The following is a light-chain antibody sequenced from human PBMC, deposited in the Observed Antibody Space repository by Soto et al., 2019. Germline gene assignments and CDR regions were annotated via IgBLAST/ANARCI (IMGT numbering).Light chain of an antibody. Sequence: QSVLTQPPSVSGAPGQRVTISCTGSSSNIGAGYDVHWYQQLPGTAPKLLVYGSSNRTSGVPDRFSGSKSGTSSCLAITGLQAEDEADYYCQSYDSSLSVVFGGGTKVTVL. V-gene: IGLV1-40*01. CDR2: GSS. J-gene: IGLJ2*01. CDR1: SSNIGAGYD. CDR3: QSYDSSLSVV.